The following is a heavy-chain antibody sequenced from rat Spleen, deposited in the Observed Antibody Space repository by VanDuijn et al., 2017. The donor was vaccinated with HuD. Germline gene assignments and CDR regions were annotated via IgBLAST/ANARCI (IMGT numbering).Heavy chain of an antibody. CDR1: GFTFSNFG. J-gene: IGHJ2*01. CDR2: ISYDGTTT. CDR3: ARQRGVAYPYFDY. D-gene: IGHD1-4*01. V-gene: IGHV5-29*01. Sequence: EVQLVESGGGLVQPGRSLKLSCAASGFTFSNFGMHWIRQAPTKGLEWVATISYDGTTTSYRDSVRGRFTVSRDNAKSSLYLQMDSLRSEDTATYYCARQRGVAYPYFDYWGQGVMVTVSS.